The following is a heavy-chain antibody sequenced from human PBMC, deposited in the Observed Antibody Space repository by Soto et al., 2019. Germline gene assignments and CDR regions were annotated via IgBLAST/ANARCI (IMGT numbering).Heavy chain of an antibody. J-gene: IGHJ4*02. D-gene: IGHD2-15*01. Sequence: QLQLQESGSGLVKPSQTLSLTCAVSGGSISSGGYSWSWIRQPPGKGLEWIGYIYHSGSTYYNPSLQGRVPISVDRSKNQFSLKLSSVNAPGTALYYRAPLVGGKGYYWGQGTLVTVSS. CDR3: APLVGGKGYY. V-gene: IGHV4-30-2*01. CDR1: GGSISSGGYS. CDR2: IYHSGST.